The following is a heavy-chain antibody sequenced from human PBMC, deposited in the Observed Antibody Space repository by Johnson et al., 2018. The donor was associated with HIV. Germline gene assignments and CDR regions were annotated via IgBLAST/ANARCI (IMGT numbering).Heavy chain of an antibody. V-gene: IGHV3-64*01. CDR1: GFTFSSYA. CDR2: ISSNGDST. J-gene: IGHJ3*02. CDR3: ARDEPTDDAFDI. Sequence: EVQLIESGGGLVQPGGSLRLSCAASGFTFSSYAMHWVRQAPGKGLEYVSAISSNGDSTYYANSVKGRFTISRDNSKNTLYLQMGSLRAEDMAVYYCARDEPTDDAFDIWGQGTMVTVSS.